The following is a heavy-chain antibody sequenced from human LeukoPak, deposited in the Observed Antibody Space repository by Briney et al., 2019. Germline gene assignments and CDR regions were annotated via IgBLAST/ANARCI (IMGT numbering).Heavy chain of an antibody. V-gene: IGHV3-23*01. CDR3: ARDRGGAYDFWSGYYTGYFDY. D-gene: IGHD3-3*01. CDR2: ISGRGDST. CDR1: GFTFSTYG. J-gene: IGHJ4*02. Sequence: PGGSLRLSCAASGFTFSTYGMSWVRQAPGKGLEWVSGISGRGDSTYYADSVKGRFTISRDNSKNTLYLQMNSLRAEDTAVYYCARDRGGAYDFWSGYYTGYFDYWGQGTLVPVSS.